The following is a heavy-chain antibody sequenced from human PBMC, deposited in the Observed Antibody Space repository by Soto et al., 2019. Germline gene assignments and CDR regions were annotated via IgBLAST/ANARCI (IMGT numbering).Heavy chain of an antibody. CDR2: ISAYNGNT. Sequence: GASLKVSCKASGYTFTSYGISWVRQAPGQGLEWMGWISAYNGNTNYAQKLQGRVTMTTDTSTSTVYMELSSLRSEDTAVYYCARVRKYCISTSCRPSFDYWGQGTLVTVSS. D-gene: IGHD2-2*01. CDR1: GYTFTSYG. CDR3: ARVRKYCISTSCRPSFDY. J-gene: IGHJ4*02. V-gene: IGHV1-18*01.